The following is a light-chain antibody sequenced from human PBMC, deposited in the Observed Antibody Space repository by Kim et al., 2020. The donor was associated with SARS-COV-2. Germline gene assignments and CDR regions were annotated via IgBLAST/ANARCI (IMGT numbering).Light chain of an antibody. CDR2: AAS. Sequence: ASLGDRVTITCRARQDISNYLAWYQQEPGKVPKILIYAASALQSGVPSRFGGSGSGTDFTLTITSLQPEDVATYYCQTYDSVPWTFGPGTKVDIK. CDR1: QDISNY. J-gene: IGKJ1*01. CDR3: QTYDSVPWT. V-gene: IGKV1-27*01.